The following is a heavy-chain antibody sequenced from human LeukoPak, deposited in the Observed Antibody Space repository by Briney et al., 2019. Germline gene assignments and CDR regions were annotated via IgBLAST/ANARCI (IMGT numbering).Heavy chain of an antibody. Sequence: SETLSLTCAVYGGSFSGYYWSWIRQPPGKGLEWIGEINHSGSTNYNPSLKSRVTISVDTSKNQFSLKLSSVTAADTAVYYCARVTNSAGTDYWGQGTLVTVSS. CDR3: ARVTNSAGTDY. D-gene: IGHD4-23*01. CDR1: GGSFSGYY. CDR2: INHSGST. V-gene: IGHV4-34*01. J-gene: IGHJ4*02.